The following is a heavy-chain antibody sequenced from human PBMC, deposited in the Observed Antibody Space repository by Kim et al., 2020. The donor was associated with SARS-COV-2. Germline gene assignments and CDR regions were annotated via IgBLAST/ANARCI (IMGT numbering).Heavy chain of an antibody. CDR2: ISQSGRDT. J-gene: IGHJ4*02. Sequence: GGSLRLSCAASGLTFSDFFMSWVRQAPGKGLEWLSYISQSGRDTNYADSVKGRFTISRDNSRNSLYLQMNRLRDEDTAMYYCARGHLEFVYWGQGTLVTV. D-gene: IGHD1-1*01. CDR1: GLTFSDFF. V-gene: IGHV3-11*03. CDR3: ARGHLEFVY.